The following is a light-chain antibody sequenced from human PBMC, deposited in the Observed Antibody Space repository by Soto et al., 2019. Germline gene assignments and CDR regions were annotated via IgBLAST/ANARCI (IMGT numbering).Light chain of an antibody. J-gene: IGKJ1*01. V-gene: IGKV3-20*01. Sequence: IVLTQSPGTLSLSPGERATLSCRASQSVSSSYLAWYQQKHGQAPRLLIYGAVSRATGIPDRFSGSGSGTDFTLTISRLEPEDFAVYYCQQYGSSPETLGQGTKVDIK. CDR3: QQYGSSPET. CDR2: GAV. CDR1: QSVSSSY.